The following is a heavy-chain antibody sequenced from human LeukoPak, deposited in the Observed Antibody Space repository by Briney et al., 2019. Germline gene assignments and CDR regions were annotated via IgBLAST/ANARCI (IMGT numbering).Heavy chain of an antibody. Sequence: PSETLSLTCTVSGGSISSSSYYWGWIRQPPGKGLEWIGSIYYSGSTNYNPSLKSRVTMSVDTSKNQFSLKLSSVTAADTAVYYCARATQKGGSWAFDYWGQGTLVTVSS. D-gene: IGHD6-13*01. CDR3: ARATQKGGSWAFDY. J-gene: IGHJ4*02. CDR2: IYYSGST. CDR1: GGSISSSSYY. V-gene: IGHV4-39*07.